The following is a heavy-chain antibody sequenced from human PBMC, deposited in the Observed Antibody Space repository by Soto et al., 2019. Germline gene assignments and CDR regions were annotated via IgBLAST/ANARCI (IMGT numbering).Heavy chain of an antibody. J-gene: IGHJ4*02. D-gene: IGHD3-16*02. CDR3: ASRTLGVIVPSRYFDY. CDR1: SGSIRSSNW. Sequence: QVQLQESGPGLVKPSGTLSLTCAVSSGSIRSSNWWSWVRQPPGKGLEWIGEIYHSGSTNYNPSLKSRVTISVDKSKNQFSLKLSSVTAADTAVYYCASRTLGVIVPSRYFDYWGQGTLVTVSS. V-gene: IGHV4-4*02. CDR2: IYHSGST.